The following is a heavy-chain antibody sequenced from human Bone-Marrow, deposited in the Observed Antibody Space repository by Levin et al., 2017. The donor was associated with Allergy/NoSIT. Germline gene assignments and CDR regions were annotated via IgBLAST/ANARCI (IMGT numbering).Heavy chain of an antibody. Sequence: GGSLRLSCEGSGFTFSDYGMSWVRQAPGKGLEWVSDISNYGDDTYYADSVKGRFTISRDNAKNTVYLHMSSLRPDDTAVYYCAKRQEWELHFDYWGQGTLATVSS. CDR2: ISNYGDDT. J-gene: IGHJ4*02. CDR3: AKRQEWELHFDY. V-gene: IGHV3-23*01. D-gene: IGHD1-26*01. CDR1: GFTFSDYG.